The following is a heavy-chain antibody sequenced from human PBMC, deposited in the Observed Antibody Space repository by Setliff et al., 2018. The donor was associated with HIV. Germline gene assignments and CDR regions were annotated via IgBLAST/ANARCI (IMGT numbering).Heavy chain of an antibody. D-gene: IGHD3-3*01. Sequence: ASVKVSCKASGYTFTSYYMNWVRQAPGQGLEWMGIINPSGGSSTYAQKFQGRVAMTRDTSTSTVYMELSSLRSEDTAVYYCARDRVRITIFGANDAFDLWGQGTMVTVSS. CDR1: GYTFTSYY. CDR2: INPSGGSS. J-gene: IGHJ3*01. CDR3: ARDRVRITIFGANDAFDL. V-gene: IGHV1-46*01.